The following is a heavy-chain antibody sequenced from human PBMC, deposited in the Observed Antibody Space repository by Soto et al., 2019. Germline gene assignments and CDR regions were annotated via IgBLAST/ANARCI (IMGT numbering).Heavy chain of an antibody. D-gene: IGHD1-20*01. CDR2: ISYDGSNK. CDR1: GFTFSSYA. J-gene: IGHJ6*02. CDR3: ARDIRRGGPGGGMGV. Sequence: QVQLVESGGGVVQPGRSLRLSCAASGFTFSSYAMHWVRQAPGKGLEWVAVISYDGSNKYYADSVKGRFTISRDNSKNTQYLQMNNLRAEDTAVYYCARDIRRGGPGGGMGVWGQGTTVTVSS. V-gene: IGHV3-30-3*01.